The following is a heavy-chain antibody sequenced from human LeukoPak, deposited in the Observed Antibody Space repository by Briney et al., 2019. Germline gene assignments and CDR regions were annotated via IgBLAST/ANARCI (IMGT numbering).Heavy chain of an antibody. J-gene: IGHJ3*02. CDR2: INPNSGGT. CDR3: ARVYYDSSGYYLYAFDI. Sequence: ASVKVSCKASGYTFTGYYMHWVRQAPGQGLEWMGWINPNSGGTNYAQKFQGRVTMTRDTSISTAYMELSRLRSDDTAVYYCARVYYDSSGYYLYAFDIWGQGTMVTVSS. V-gene: IGHV1-2*02. CDR1: GYTFTGYY. D-gene: IGHD3-22*01.